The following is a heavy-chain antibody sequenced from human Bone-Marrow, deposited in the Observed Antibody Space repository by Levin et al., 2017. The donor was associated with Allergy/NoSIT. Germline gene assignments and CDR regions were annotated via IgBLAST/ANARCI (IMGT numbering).Heavy chain of an antibody. J-gene: IGHJ4*02. Sequence: ASVKVSCKVSGYTLSEVSIHWVRQAPGKGLEWMGGFDTEDGETIYAQKFQGRVTMTEDTSTDTSYMELSSLRSEDTAVYYCATGERGCTGGGCYADLDYWGQGTLVTVSS. CDR3: ATGERGCTGGGCYADLDY. D-gene: IGHD2-15*01. CDR1: GYTLSEVS. V-gene: IGHV1-24*01. CDR2: FDTEDGET.